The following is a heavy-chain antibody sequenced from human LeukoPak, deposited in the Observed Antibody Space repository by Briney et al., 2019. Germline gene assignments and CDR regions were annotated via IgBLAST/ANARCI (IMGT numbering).Heavy chain of an antibody. Sequence: GGSLRLSCAASGLTFSSYVMSWVRQAPGKGLEWVSAISGSGVSTYYADSVKGRFTISRDNSKNTLYLQMNSLRAEDTAVYYCAKDWAYVKQAFDIWGRGTMVTVSS. D-gene: IGHD6-13*01. CDR1: GLTFSSYV. J-gene: IGHJ3*02. V-gene: IGHV3-23*01. CDR2: ISGSGVST. CDR3: AKDWAYVKQAFDI.